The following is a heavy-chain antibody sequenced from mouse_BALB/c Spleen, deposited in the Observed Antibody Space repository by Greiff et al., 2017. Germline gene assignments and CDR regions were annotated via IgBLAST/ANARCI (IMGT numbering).Heavy chain of an antibody. CDR3: ARATATEAMDY. J-gene: IGHJ4*01. CDR1: GYSITSDYA. V-gene: IGHV3-2*02. Sequence: EVKLMESGPGLVKPSQSLSLTCTVTGYSITSDYAWNWIRQFPGNKLEWMGYISYSGSTSYNPSLKSRISITRDTSKNQFFLQLNSVTTEDTATYYCARATATEAMDYWGQGTSVTVSS. CDR2: ISYSGST. D-gene: IGHD1-2*01.